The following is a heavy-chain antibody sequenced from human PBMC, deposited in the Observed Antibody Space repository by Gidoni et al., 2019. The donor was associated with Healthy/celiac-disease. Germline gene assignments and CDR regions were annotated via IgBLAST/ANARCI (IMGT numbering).Heavy chain of an antibody. V-gene: IGHV3-9*01. J-gene: IGHJ6*02. Sequence: EVQLVESGGGLVQPGRSLRLSCAASGFTFDDYAMNWVRQAPGKGLEWVSGISWNSGSIGYADSVKGRFTISRDNAKNSLYLQMNSLRAEDTALYYCAKDAGSSGYYYLEYSYYYGMDVWGQGTTVTVSS. CDR1: GFTFDDYA. D-gene: IGHD3-22*01. CDR3: AKDAGSSGYYYLEYSYYYGMDV. CDR2: ISWNSGSI.